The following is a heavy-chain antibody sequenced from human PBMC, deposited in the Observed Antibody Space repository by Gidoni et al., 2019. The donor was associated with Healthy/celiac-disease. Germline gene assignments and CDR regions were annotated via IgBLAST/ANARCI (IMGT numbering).Heavy chain of an antibody. Sequence: EVQLVESGGGLVKPGGSLRLSCAASGFTFSSYSMNWVRQAPGKGLEWVSSISSSSSYIYYADSVKGRFTISRDNAKNSLYLQMNSLRAEDTAVYYCARDDGSHCCRAFDIWGQGTMVTVSS. CDR3: ARDDGSHCCRAFDI. CDR1: GFTFSSYS. V-gene: IGHV3-21*01. J-gene: IGHJ3*02. D-gene: IGHD2-21*02. CDR2: ISSSSSYI.